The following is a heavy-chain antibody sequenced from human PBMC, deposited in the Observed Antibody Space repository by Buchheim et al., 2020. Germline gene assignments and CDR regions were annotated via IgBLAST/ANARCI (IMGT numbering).Heavy chain of an antibody. D-gene: IGHD2-2*01. Sequence: QVQLVESGGGVVQPGRSLRLSCAASGFTFSSYGMHWVRQAPGKGLEWVAVISYDGSNKYYADSVKGRFTISRDNSKNTLYLQMNSLRAEDTAVYYCAKVEGIVVVPAAMPDYGMDVWGQGTT. CDR1: GFTFSSYG. CDR3: AKVEGIVVVPAAMPDYGMDV. CDR2: ISYDGSNK. J-gene: IGHJ6*02. V-gene: IGHV3-30*18.